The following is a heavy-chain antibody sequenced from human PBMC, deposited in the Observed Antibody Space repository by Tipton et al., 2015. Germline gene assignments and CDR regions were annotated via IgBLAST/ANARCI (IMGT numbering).Heavy chain of an antibody. CDR3: AKDTFGGIVWYGYFDN. Sequence: TLSLTCSVSGDSISSSNWWSWVRQHPGKGLEWIGDIYYSGSTYYNPSLKSRVTISVETSKNQFSLKVNSVTAADTAVYYCAKDTFGGIVWYGYFDNWGQGTLVTVSS. CDR1: GDSISSSNW. D-gene: IGHD6-19*01. J-gene: IGHJ4*02. CDR2: IYYSGST. V-gene: IGHV4-31*03.